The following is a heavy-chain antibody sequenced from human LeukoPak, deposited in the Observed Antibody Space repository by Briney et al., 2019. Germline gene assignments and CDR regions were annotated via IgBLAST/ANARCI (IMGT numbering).Heavy chain of an antibody. Sequence: SETLSLTCTVSGDSISSYYWSWIRQPPGKGLEWIAYIYDSGRTDYNPSLKSRVTISADTSKNQFSLKLTSVTAADTAVYYCARQTGSGLFILPGGQGTLVTVSS. J-gene: IGHJ4*02. CDR3: ARQTGSGLFILP. D-gene: IGHD3/OR15-3a*01. CDR1: GDSISSYY. V-gene: IGHV4-59*08. CDR2: IYDSGRT.